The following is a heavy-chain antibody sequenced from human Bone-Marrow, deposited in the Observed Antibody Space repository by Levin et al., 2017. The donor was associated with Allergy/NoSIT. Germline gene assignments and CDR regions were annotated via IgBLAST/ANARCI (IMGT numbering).Heavy chain of an antibody. J-gene: IGHJ5*02. CDR2: IYYSGST. Sequence: SETLSLTCTVSGGSISSYYWSWIRQPPGKGLEWIGYIYYSGSTNYNPSLKSRVTISVDTSKNQFSLKLSSVTAADTAVYYCARGDYYYGTGGWFDPWGQGTLVTVSS. CDR1: GGSISSYY. CDR3: ARGDYYYGTGGWFDP. V-gene: IGHV4-59*01. D-gene: IGHD3-10*01.